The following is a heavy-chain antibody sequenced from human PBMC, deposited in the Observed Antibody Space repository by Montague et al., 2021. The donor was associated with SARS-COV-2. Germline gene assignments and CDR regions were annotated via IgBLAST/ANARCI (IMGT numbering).Heavy chain of an antibody. J-gene: IGHJ3*02. Sequence: SETLSLTCTVSGGSISSRSYYWGWIRQPPGKGLEWIGSIYYSGGTYYXPSLKSRVTISVDTSKNQFSLKLSSVTAADTAVYYCARLRGDYGGTYDTFDIWGQGTMVTVSS. CDR2: IYYSGGT. CDR3: ARLRGDYGGTYDTFDI. D-gene: IGHD4-23*01. CDR1: GGSISSRSYY. V-gene: IGHV4-39*01.